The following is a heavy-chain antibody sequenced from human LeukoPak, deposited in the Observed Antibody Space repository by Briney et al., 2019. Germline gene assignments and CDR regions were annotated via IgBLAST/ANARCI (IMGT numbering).Heavy chain of an antibody. CDR1: GFTLSNYW. J-gene: IGHJ4*02. D-gene: IGHD3-22*01. CDR2: IKTDGTIT. CDR3: ARDYYDSSGHYRYDY. Sequence: AGGSLRLSCAASGFTLSNYWMHWVRQAPGEGLVWVSRIKTDGTITNYADSVKGRFTISRDNSKNTLYLQMNSLRAEDTAVYYCARDYYDSSGHYRYDYWGQGTLVTVSS. V-gene: IGHV3-74*01.